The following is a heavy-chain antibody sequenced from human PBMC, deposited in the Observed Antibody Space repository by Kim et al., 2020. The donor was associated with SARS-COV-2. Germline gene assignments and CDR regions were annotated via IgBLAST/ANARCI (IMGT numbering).Heavy chain of an antibody. Sequence: TYNPPLMTRATISVDTSKNQFSLTLSSVTAAHTAVYVCARENKGDYYFDYWGQGTLVTVSS. D-gene: IGHD2-21*02. J-gene: IGHJ4*02. CDR3: ARENKGDYYFDY. V-gene: IGHV4-59*01.